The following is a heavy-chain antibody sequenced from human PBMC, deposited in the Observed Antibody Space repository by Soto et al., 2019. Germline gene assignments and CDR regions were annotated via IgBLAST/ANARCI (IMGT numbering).Heavy chain of an antibody. CDR2: IYWDDDK. CDR1: GFSLSTSGVG. V-gene: IGHV2-5*02. J-gene: IGHJ5*02. Sequence: QITLKESGPTLVKPTQTLTLTCTFSGFSLSTSGVGVGWIRQPPGKTLEWLALIYWDDDKRYSPSLKTRLTITKYTSKNQVVLTMTNMDPVDTATYYCVHRLTGVWFGPWGQGILVTVSS. D-gene: IGHD2-8*01. CDR3: VHRLTGVWFGP.